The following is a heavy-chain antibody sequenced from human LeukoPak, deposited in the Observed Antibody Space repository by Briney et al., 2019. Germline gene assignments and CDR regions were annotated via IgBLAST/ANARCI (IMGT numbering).Heavy chain of an antibody. CDR2: LYHSGST. J-gene: IGHJ4*02. D-gene: IGHD2-21*02. V-gene: IGHV4-39*01. Sequence: SETLPLTCTVSGGSISTPGYYWGWIRQPPGKGLEWIGSLYHSGSTYYKPSLKSRATISVGKSKNQCSLKLRSVTAADTAVYYCARHALATVTDPSFDYWGQGTLVTVSS. CDR3: ARHALATVTDPSFDY. CDR1: GGSISTPGYY.